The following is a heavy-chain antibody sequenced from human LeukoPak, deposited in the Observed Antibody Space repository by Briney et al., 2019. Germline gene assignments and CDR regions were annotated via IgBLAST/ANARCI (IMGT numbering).Heavy chain of an antibody. D-gene: IGHD2-21*02. CDR3: ARGDCGVDCPKFNWFDP. CDR2: VYKNGRT. CDR1: GDSISSGSYY. J-gene: IGHJ5*02. V-gene: IGHV4-61*02. Sequence: PSETLSLTCTVSGDSISSGSYYWTWLRQPAGKGLEWLGRVYKNGRTTYNPSLQRRVTISLDTSKHQFSLEVTSVTAADAAVYYCARGDCGVDCPKFNWFDPWGQGTLVTVSS.